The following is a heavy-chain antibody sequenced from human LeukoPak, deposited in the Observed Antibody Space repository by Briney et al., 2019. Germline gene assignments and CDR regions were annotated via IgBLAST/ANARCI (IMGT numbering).Heavy chain of an antibody. Sequence: SETLSLTCTVSGGSINSYYWSWIRQPPGKGLEWIGYIYPSESTNYNPSLKSRVTISVDTSKNQFSLKLSSVTAADTAVYYCARAGGYGGALGYWGQGTLVTVSP. CDR3: ARAGGYGGALGY. D-gene: IGHD4-23*01. CDR2: IYPSEST. V-gene: IGHV4-59*01. CDR1: GGSINSYY. J-gene: IGHJ4*02.